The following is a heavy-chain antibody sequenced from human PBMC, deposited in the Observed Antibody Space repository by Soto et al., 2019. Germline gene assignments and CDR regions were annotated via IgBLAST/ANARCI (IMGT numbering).Heavy chain of an antibody. J-gene: IGHJ3*01. CDR2: ISGGGGST. V-gene: IGHV3-23*01. Sequence: EVQLLESGGGLVQPGGSLRLSCAASGFTFNTYAMNWVRQVPGKGLEWVASISGGGGSTYYADSVKGRFTISRDNSKNTLYWQMNSLRAEDTAVYYCAKGFIVVVTAIRPDDNFDVWGQGTRVTVSS. CDR1: GFTFNTYA. CDR3: AKGFIVVVTAIRPDDNFDV. D-gene: IGHD2-21*02.